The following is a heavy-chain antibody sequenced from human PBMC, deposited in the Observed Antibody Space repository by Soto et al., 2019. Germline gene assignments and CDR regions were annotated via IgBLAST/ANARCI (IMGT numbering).Heavy chain of an antibody. V-gene: IGHV4-39*01. CDR2: IYHTGNA. J-gene: IGHJ5*02. CDR1: GDSISNSLFY. CDR3: ARDYFDSSDYTTNWFDP. Sequence: SGTLSLTCSVSGDSISNSLFYWAWIRQPPGEGLEWIGSIYHTGNAYYNPSLKSRVTIFVDTSKNQFSLKLTSVTAVDTALYYCARDYFDSSDYTTNWFDPWGQGTLVTVSS. D-gene: IGHD3-22*01.